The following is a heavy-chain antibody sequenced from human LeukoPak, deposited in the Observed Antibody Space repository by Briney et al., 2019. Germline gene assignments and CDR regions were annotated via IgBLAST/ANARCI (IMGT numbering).Heavy chain of an antibody. CDR3: ALQPPRDYFDY. V-gene: IGHV4-59*01. D-gene: IGHD6-13*01. CDR1: GGSISGYY. CDR2: IYSSGST. J-gene: IGHJ4*02. Sequence: DPSETLSLTCTVSGGSISGYYWSWIRQTPGKGLEWIGYIYSSGSTNYNPSLKSRVTISVDTSKNQFSLKLSSVTAADTAVYYCALQPPRDYFDYWGQGTLVTVSS.